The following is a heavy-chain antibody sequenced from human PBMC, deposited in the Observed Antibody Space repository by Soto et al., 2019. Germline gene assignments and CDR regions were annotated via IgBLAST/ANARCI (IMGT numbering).Heavy chain of an antibody. J-gene: IGHJ4*02. V-gene: IGHV1-8*01. CDR2: MNPNSGNT. D-gene: IGHD3-16*01. Sequence: QVQLVQSGAEVTKPGASVKVSCKASGYTLTSYDINWVRQATGQGLEWMGWMNPNSGNTGYAQKFQGRVTMTRNTSISTAYMELSSLRSEDTAVYYCARFWGSSETRGYWGQGTLVTVSS. CDR3: ARFWGSSETRGY. CDR1: GYTLTSYD.